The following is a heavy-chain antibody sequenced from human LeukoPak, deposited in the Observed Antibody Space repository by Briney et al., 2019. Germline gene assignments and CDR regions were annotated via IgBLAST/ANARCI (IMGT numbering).Heavy chain of an antibody. CDR1: GYTFTNYG. Sequence: ASVKISRKASGYTFTNYGISWVRQAPGQGLEWMGWISAYNGNTNYAQKLQGRVTMTTDTSTSTAYMELRSLRSDDTAVYYCARSYSGSYVSYFDYWGQGTLVTVSS. J-gene: IGHJ4*02. D-gene: IGHD1-26*01. V-gene: IGHV1-18*01. CDR3: ARSYSGSYVSYFDY. CDR2: ISAYNGNT.